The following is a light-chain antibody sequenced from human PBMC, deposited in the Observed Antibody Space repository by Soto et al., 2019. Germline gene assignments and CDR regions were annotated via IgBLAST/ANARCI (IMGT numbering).Light chain of an antibody. CDR2: DAS. CDR3: QQYDNYSPIT. Sequence: DIQMTQSPSTLSASVGDRVTITCRASQSISTWLAWYQQKPGKAPKLLIYDASSLESGVPSRFSGSGSGTEFTLTLSSLQPDDFATYYCQQYDNYSPITFGQGTRLEIK. V-gene: IGKV1-5*01. CDR1: QSISTW. J-gene: IGKJ5*01.